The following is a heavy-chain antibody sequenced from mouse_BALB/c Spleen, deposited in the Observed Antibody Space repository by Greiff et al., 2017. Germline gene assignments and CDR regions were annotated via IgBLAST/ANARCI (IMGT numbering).Heavy chain of an antibody. CDR2: IDPYDSET. V-gene: IGHV1-52*01. CDR3: ARSGYRYPWFAY. CDR1: GYTFTSYW. D-gene: IGHD2-14*01. Sequence: QVHVKQPGAELVRPGASVKLSCKASGYTFTSYWMNWVKQRPEQGLEWIGRIDPYDSETHYNQKFKDKAILTVDKSSSTAYMQLSSLTSEDSAVYYCARSGYRYPWFAYWGQGTLVTVSA. J-gene: IGHJ3*01.